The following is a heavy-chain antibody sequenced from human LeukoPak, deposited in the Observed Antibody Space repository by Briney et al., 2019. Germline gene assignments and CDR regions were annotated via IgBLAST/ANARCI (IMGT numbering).Heavy chain of an antibody. Sequence: GGSLRLSCAASGFTFTIYAMSWVRQAPGKGLEWVSAISGSGGSTYYADSVKGRFTISRDNSKNTLYLQMNSLRAEDTAVYYCAKLDIVVAPAADRLDYWGQGTLVTVSS. D-gene: IGHD2-2*03. J-gene: IGHJ4*02. CDR2: ISGSGGST. CDR3: AKLDIVVAPAADRLDY. V-gene: IGHV3-23*01. CDR1: GFTFTIYA.